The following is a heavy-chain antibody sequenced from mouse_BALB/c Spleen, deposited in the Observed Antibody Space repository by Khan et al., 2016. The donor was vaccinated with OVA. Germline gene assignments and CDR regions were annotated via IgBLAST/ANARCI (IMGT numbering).Heavy chain of an antibody. V-gene: IGHV1-37*01. CDR2: INPYNGGT. Sequence: DVKLQESGPELVKPGASMKMSCKASGYSFTGYTMNWVKQSHVKNLEWIGLINPYNGGTAYNQKFRGKATLTVDKSSNTAYLELLSLTSEDSAVYYCVRSASYGDYVEAWFAYWGQGTLVTVSA. CDR1: GYSFTGYT. CDR3: VRSASYGDYVEAWFAY. J-gene: IGHJ3*01. D-gene: IGHD2-13*01.